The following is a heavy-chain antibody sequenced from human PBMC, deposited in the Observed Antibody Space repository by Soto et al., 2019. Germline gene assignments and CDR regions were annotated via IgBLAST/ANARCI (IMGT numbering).Heavy chain of an antibody. Sequence: ASVNVSCNISGHTLTAISIHCMRQAPGKGLEWTGDFDSEGGEAIYEPKCHGRVAVTEDTVSDTAYLELSGLKSDDTAVYYCATSRLLRGALTASISFDFWGLATKVTVYS. V-gene: IGHV1-24*01. D-gene: IGHD5-18*01. J-gene: IGHJ4*01. CDR1: GHTLTAIS. CDR2: FDSEGGEA. CDR3: ATSRLLRGALTASISFDF.